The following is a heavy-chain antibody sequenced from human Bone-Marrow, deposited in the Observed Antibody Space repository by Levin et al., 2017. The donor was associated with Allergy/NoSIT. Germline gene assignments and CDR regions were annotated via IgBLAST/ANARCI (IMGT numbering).Heavy chain of an antibody. Sequence: SQTLSLTCAVYGGSFSGYYWSWIRRPPGKGLEWIGEINHSGSTNYNPSLKSRVTISVDTSKNQFSLKLSSVTAADTAVYYCARGRIFGVVIMTYFDYWGQGTLVTVSS. CDR2: INHSGST. J-gene: IGHJ4*02. V-gene: IGHV4-34*01. CDR1: GGSFSGYY. D-gene: IGHD3-3*01. CDR3: ARGRIFGVVIMTYFDY.